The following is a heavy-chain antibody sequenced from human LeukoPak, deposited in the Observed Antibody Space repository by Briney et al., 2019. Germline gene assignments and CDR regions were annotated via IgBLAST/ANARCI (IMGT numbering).Heavy chain of an antibody. CDR1: GFTFSSYG. CDR3: AKDLPLQEDYDILTGIPGAFDI. D-gene: IGHD3-9*01. Sequence: PGGSLRLSCAASGFTFSSYGMHWVRQAPGKGLEWVAVISYDGSNKYYADSVKGRFTISRDNSKNTLYLQMNSLRAEDTAVYYCAKDLPLQEDYDILTGIPGAFDIWGQGTMVTVSS. CDR2: ISYDGSNK. V-gene: IGHV3-30*18. J-gene: IGHJ3*02.